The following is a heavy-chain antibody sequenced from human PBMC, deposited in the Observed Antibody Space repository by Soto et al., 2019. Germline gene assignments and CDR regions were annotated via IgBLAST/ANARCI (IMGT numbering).Heavy chain of an antibody. V-gene: IGHV4-30-2*01. CDR1: GGSISSGGYS. CDR2: IYHSGST. D-gene: IGHD6-13*01. Sequence: QLQLQESGSGLVKPSQTLSLTCAVSGGSISSGGYSWSWIRQPPGKGLEWIGYIYHSGSTYYNPSLKSRVTISVDRPQNQFCLKLSSVTAADRAVYYCARGGDIAAAGTSYYYGMDVWGQGTTVTVSS. CDR3: ARGGDIAAAGTSYYYGMDV. J-gene: IGHJ6*02.